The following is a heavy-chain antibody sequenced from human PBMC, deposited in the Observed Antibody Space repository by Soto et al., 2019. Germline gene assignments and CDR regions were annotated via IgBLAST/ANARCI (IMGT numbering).Heavy chain of an antibody. V-gene: IGHV1-18*04. D-gene: IGHD2-8*02. CDR1: GYTFSNYD. CDR2: VSNKDGVT. CDR3: ARERLNTGWYGFDH. Sequence: ASVKVSCKTSGYTFSNYDFSWVRQAPGQGLEWMGWVSNKDGVTNYAEKFRDRVTMTTDTSTNTIYMELRSLRSDDTAVYFCARERLNTGWYGFDHWGQGTQVTVSS. J-gene: IGHJ4*02.